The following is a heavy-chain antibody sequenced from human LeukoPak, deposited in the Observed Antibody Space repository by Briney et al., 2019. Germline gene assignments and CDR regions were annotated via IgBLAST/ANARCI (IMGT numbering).Heavy chain of an antibody. CDR1: GYTFTNYG. CDR2: ISGYNDNT. CDR3: ARDRTDYGSGTYYSFYYYGLDV. D-gene: IGHD3-10*01. Sequence: ASVKVSCKASGYTFTNYGINWVRQAPGQGLEWMGWISGYNDNTNYAQRLQGRVTMTTDTSTSTVYMELRSLRSDDTAVYYCARDRTDYGSGTYYSFYYYGLDVWGHGTTVTVSS. J-gene: IGHJ6*02. V-gene: IGHV1-18*01.